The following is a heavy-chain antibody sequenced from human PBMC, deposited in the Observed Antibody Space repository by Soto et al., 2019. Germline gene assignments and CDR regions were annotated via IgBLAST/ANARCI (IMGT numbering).Heavy chain of an antibody. CDR1: GGSISSYY. D-gene: IGHD3-10*01. V-gene: IGHV4-59*01. J-gene: IGHJ6*02. Sequence: PSETLSLTWTVSGGSISSYYWSWIRQPPGKGLEWIGYIYYSGSTNYNPSLKSRVTISVDTSKNQFSLKLSSVTAADTAVYYCARDINYYGSGSYSVWGQGTTVTVSS. CDR3: ARDINYYGSGSYSV. CDR2: IYYSGST.